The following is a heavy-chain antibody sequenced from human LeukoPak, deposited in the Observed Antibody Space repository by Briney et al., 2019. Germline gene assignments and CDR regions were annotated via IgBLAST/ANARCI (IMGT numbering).Heavy chain of an antibody. J-gene: IGHJ5*02. Sequence: SQTLSLTCAISGDSVSSNSVTWNWIRQSPSRGLEWLGRTYYRSTWYNDYAVSVRGRITVNPDTSKNQFSLHLNSVTPEDTAVYYCARRLTQCDCFDPWGQGILVTVSS. V-gene: IGHV6-1*01. CDR1: GDSVSSNSVT. D-gene: IGHD2-21*02. CDR2: TYYRSTWYN. CDR3: ARRLTQCDCFDP.